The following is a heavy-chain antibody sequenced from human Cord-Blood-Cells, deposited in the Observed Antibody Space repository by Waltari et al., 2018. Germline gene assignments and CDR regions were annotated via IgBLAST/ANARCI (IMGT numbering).Heavy chain of an antibody. CDR3: ARRLAASDY. D-gene: IGHD2-15*01. CDR1: GGSFSGYY. V-gene: IGHV4-34*01. CDR2: INHSGST. Sequence: QVQLQQWGAGLLNPSETLSLTCAVYGGSFSGYYWSWIRQPPGKGLEWIGEINHSGSTNYNPSLKSRVTISVDTSKNQCSLKLSSVTAADTAVYYCARRLAASDYWGQGTLVTVSS. J-gene: IGHJ4*02.